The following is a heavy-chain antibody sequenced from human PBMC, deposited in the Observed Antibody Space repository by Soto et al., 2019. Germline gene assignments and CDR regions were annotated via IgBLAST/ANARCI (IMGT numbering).Heavy chain of an antibody. D-gene: IGHD6-13*01. V-gene: IGHV4-59*13. Sequence: SATLSPTCTHSGDSINKDYWSWVRQPPWKRLEWIGYIYYTGSTTYNPSLESRVTMSVDTSKNQFSLKLNSVNAADTAVHYCAKYRRTEAEGFTLDYWGRGTLLTVS. CDR1: GDSINKDY. CDR3: AKYRRTEAEGFTLDY. J-gene: IGHJ4*02. CDR2: IYYTGST.